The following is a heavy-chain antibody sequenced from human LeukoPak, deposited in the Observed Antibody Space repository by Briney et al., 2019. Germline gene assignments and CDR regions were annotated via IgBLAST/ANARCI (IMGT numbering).Heavy chain of an antibody. J-gene: IGHJ4*02. CDR2: INHSGST. Sequence: SETLSHTCAVYGGSFSGYYWSWLRQPPGKGLECIGEINHSGSTNYNPSLKSRVTISVDTSKNQFSLKLSSVTAADTAVYCCARSIAAAGYWGQGTLVTVSS. CDR3: ARSIAAAGY. CDR1: GGSFSGYY. D-gene: IGHD6-13*01. V-gene: IGHV4-34*01.